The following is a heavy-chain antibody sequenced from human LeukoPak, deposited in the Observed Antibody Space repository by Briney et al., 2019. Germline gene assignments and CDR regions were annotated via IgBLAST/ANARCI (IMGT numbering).Heavy chain of an antibody. J-gene: IGHJ4*02. CDR3: VRGPHIAATSY. D-gene: IGHD6-25*01. Sequence: GGSLRLSCAASGFTFSSYWMNWVRQVPGKGLVWVSRIASDGNNRDYADSVKGRFTISRDNAKKSLYLQINTLRAEDTAVYYCVRGPHIAATSYWGQGTLVTVSS. CDR2: IASDGNNR. CDR1: GFTFSSYW. V-gene: IGHV3-74*01.